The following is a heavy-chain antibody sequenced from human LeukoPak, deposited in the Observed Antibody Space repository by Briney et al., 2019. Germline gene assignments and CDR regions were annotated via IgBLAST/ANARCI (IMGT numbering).Heavy chain of an antibody. V-gene: IGHV3-23*01. D-gene: IGHD6-19*01. J-gene: IGHJ5*02. CDR1: GFTISNYA. CDR3: TTQSYSSGWSFDP. Sequence: QPGGSLRLSCAASGFTISNYAMSWVRQAPGKGLEWVSGISDSGGNTYYADSVKGRFTISRDNSKNTLYLQMNSLTTEDTAVYYCTTQSYSSGWSFDPWGQGTLVTVSS. CDR2: ISDSGGNT.